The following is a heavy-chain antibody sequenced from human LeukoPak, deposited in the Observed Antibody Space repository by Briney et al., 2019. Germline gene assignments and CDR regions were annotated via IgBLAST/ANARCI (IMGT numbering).Heavy chain of an antibody. CDR1: GYTFTGYY. V-gene: IGHV1-2*02. D-gene: IGHD2-15*01. J-gene: IGHJ2*01. Sequence: VSVKVSCKASGYTFTGYYMHWVRRAPGQGLEWMGWINPNSGGTNYAQKFQGRATMTRDTSISTAYMELSRLRSDDTAVYYCARESSAELLRNWYFDLWGRGTLVTVSS. CDR3: ARESSAELLRNWYFDL. CDR2: INPNSGGT.